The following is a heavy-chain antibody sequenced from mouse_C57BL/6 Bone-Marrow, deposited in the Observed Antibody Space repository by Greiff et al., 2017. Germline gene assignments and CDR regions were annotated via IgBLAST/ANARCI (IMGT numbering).Heavy chain of an antibody. J-gene: IGHJ4*01. CDR2: IYPYNGVS. CDR3: ASSGYVHYYAMDY. CDR1: GYSFTGYY. Sequence: VQLQQSGPELVKPGASVKISCKASGYSFTGYYMHWVKQSHGNILDWIGYIYPYNGVSSYNQKFQGKATLTVDKSSSTAYMELRSLTSEASAVYYWASSGYVHYYAMDYWGQGTSVTVSS. D-gene: IGHD3-2*02. V-gene: IGHV1-31*01.